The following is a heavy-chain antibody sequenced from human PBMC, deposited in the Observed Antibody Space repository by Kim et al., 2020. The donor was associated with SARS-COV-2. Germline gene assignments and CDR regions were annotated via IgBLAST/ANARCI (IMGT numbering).Heavy chain of an antibody. CDR1: GFTFSSYG. J-gene: IGHJ4*02. D-gene: IGHD3-3*01. V-gene: IGHV3-30*03. Sequence: GGSLRLSCAASGFTFSSYGMHWVRQAPGKGLEWVAVISYDGSNKYYADSVKGRFTISRDNSKNTLYLQMNSLGAEDTAVYYCATAMSAYWGQGTLVTVSS. CDR2: ISYDGSNK. CDR3: ATAMSAY.